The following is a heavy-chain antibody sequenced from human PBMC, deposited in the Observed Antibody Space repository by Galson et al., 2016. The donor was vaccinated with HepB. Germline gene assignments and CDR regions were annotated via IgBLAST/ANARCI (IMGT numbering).Heavy chain of an antibody. D-gene: IGHD4-23*01. V-gene: IGHV3-53*01. Sequence: SLRLSCAASGFTVSSNNMDWVRQAPGKGLEWVSVFYGSGKTAHADSVEGRFTVSRDTSKNMLYLQMNSLRAEDTAIYYCVREVYGGALDYWGQGTLVSVSS. CDR2: FYGSGKT. CDR3: VREVYGGALDY. CDR1: GFTVSSNN. J-gene: IGHJ4*02.